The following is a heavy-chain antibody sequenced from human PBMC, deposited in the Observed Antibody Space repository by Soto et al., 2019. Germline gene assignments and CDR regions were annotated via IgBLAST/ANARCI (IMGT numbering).Heavy chain of an antibody. J-gene: IGHJ6*03. CDR2: TYYRSRWYN. CDR3: AGTTSHHWLYMDV. CDR1: VDSISSYNTA. Sequence: SQTLSLTCAISVDSISSYNTALNCVRLSPSRGLEWLARTYYRSRWYNDYAVSVRSRITVNADTSKNQFSLQLTSVTPEDTAIYFCAGTTSHHWLYMDVWGRGT. V-gene: IGHV6-1*01. D-gene: IGHD1-1*01.